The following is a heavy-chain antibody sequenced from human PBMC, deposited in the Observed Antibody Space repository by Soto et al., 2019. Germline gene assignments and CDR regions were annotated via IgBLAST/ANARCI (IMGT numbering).Heavy chain of an antibody. CDR2: IYYSGST. J-gene: IGHJ4*02. V-gene: IGHV4-39*01. CDR1: GGSISSSSYY. Sequence: SETLSLTCTVSGGSISSSSYYWGWIRQPPGKGLEWIGSIYYSGSTYYNPSLKSRVTISVDTSKNQFSLKLSSVTAADTAVYYCARLNFMITFGGEEETKVFDYWGQGTLVTVSS. CDR3: ARLNFMITFGGEEETKVFDY. D-gene: IGHD3-16*01.